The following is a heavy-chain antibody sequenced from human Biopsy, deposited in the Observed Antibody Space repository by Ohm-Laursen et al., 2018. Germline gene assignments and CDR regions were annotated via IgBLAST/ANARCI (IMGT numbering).Heavy chain of an antibody. V-gene: IGHV4-59*01. CDR1: GDSISSYY. CDR2: VYYTGST. J-gene: IGHJ2*01. CDR3: ARDRGYYSDRTVPGYFDL. Sequence: SETLPLTCTVSGDSISSYYWSWIRQPPGKGPEWIGYVYYTGSTDYNPSLQSRVTISVDTSKNHFSLRLRSVTPADTAIYYCARDRGYYSDRTVPGYFDLWGRGTLVTVSS. D-gene: IGHD3-22*01.